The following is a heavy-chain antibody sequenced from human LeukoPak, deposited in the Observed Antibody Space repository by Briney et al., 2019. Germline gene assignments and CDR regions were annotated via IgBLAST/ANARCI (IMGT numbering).Heavy chain of an antibody. CDR2: IYYSGST. CDR3: ASGIQLWADY. Sequence: SSETLSLTCTVSGGSISSSSYYWGWIRQPPGKGLEWIGSIYYSGSTYYNPSLKSRVTISVDTSKNQFSLKLSSVTAADTAVYYCASGIQLWADYWGQGTLVTVSS. J-gene: IGHJ4*02. CDR1: GGSISSSSYY. V-gene: IGHV4-39*07. D-gene: IGHD5-18*01.